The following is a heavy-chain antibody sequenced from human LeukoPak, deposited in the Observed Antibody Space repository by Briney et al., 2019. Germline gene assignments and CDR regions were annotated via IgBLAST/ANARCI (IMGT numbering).Heavy chain of an antibody. D-gene: IGHD3-10*01. CDR1: GFTFSSYA. V-gene: IGHV3-30-3*01. CDR2: ISYDGSNK. Sequence: GGSLRLSCAASGFTFSSYAMHWVRQAPGKGLEWVAVISYDGSNKYYADSVKGRFTISRDNSKNTLYPQMNSLRAEDTAVYYCAGDRGSGRGGFDYWGQGTLVTVSS. J-gene: IGHJ4*02. CDR3: AGDRGSGRGGFDY.